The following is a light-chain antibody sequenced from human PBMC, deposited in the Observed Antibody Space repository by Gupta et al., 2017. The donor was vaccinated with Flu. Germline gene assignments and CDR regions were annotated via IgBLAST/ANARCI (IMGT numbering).Light chain of an antibody. CDR2: AAS. CDR3: QQSYRTPST. CDR1: QSISSY. J-gene: IGKJ5*01. V-gene: IGKV1-39*01. Sequence: DIQITQTHSSLSASLRDRVTIPCRASQSISSYLNWYQQKPGQAPKLLIYAASSLQSGVPSRFSGSGSGTDFTLTISSLQSEDFAVYYCQQSYRTPSTFGQGTRLEIK.